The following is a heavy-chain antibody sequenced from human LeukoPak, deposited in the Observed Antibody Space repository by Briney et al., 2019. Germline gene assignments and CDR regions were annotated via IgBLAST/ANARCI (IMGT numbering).Heavy chain of an antibody. CDR2: IYARGST. CDR3: ARDATLYGDPLDY. CDR1: GGSISSYY. D-gene: IGHD4-17*01. J-gene: IGHJ4*02. Sequence: SETLSLTCTVSGGSISSYYWNWIRQPAGKRLEWIGRIYARGSTNYNPSLKSRVTMSVDTSKNQFSLKLSSVTAADTAVYYCARDATLYGDPLDYWGQGTLVTVSS. V-gene: IGHV4-4*07.